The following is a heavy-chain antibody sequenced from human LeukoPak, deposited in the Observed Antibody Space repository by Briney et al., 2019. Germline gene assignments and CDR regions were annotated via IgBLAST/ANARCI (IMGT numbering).Heavy chain of an antibody. CDR1: GFDFDDYM. V-gene: IGHV3-43D*04. CDR3: ARGGYGGVFDY. CDR2: ISWDGGTT. Sequence: GGSLRLSCAASGFDFDDYMMHWVRQVPGKGLEWVSLISWDGGTTNYADSVKGRFTISRDNSKNSLYFLMNDLSAEDTAFYYCARGGYGGVFDYWGQGTLVTVSS. D-gene: IGHD4-23*01. J-gene: IGHJ4*02.